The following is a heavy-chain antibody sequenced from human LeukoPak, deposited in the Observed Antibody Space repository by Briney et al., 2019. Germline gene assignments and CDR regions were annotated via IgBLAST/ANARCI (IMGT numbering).Heavy chain of an antibody. V-gene: IGHV3-66*01. J-gene: IGHJ3*02. D-gene: IGHD3-10*01. CDR3: ARDKAGAGFGDAFDI. Sequence: GGSLGLSCAASGFTVSSNYMNWVRQAPGKGLEWVSVIYSGGTTYFADSVKGRFTISRDNSKNTLYLQMNSLRAEDTAVYYCARDKAGAGFGDAFDIWGQGTMVTVSS. CDR2: IYSGGTT. CDR1: GFTVSSNY.